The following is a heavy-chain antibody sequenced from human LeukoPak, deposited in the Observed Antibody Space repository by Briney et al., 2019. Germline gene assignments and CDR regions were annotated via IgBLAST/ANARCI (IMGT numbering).Heavy chain of an antibody. J-gene: IGHJ3*01. D-gene: IGHD2/OR15-2a*01. Sequence: SETLSLTCTVSGDSMRGRDDHYWVWIRQSPGKGLEWVGRISDSGTTHYNPSLRSRLTMSVDTSKRQFFLNLRSVTAADTAVYYCARETTDFCNSFFCTHHGFDVWGHGTKVTVSS. V-gene: IGHV4-39*07. CDR2: ISDSGTT. CDR3: ARETTDFCNSFFCTHHGFDV. CDR1: GDSMRGRDDHY.